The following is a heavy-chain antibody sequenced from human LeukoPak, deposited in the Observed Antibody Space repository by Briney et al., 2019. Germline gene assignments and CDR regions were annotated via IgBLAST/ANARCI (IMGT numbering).Heavy chain of an antibody. V-gene: IGHV3-11*04. CDR3: ASRDGYNYDAFDI. D-gene: IGHD5-24*01. Sequence: GGSLRLSCAASGFTFSDYNMRWIRQAPGKGLEWVSSISRSGSTKYYADSVKGRFTISRDNAKNSLYLQMNSLRAEDTAVYYCASRDGYNYDAFDIWGQGTMVTVSS. CDR1: GFTFSDYN. J-gene: IGHJ3*02. CDR2: ISRSGSTK.